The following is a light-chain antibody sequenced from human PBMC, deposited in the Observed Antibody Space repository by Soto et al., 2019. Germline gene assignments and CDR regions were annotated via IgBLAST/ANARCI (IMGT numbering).Light chain of an antibody. CDR1: QSVSQS. V-gene: IGKV1-5*01. J-gene: IGKJ1*01. CDR2: DAS. Sequence: DIQMTQSTSTLSASVGDTVTVTCRASQSVSQSVTTNLAWYQQKPGQAPRLLIFDASARAVDIPGRFSGSGSGTEFTLTISRLQPDDVATYYCLQYSSHSWTFGQGTKVDI. CDR3: LQYSSHSWT.